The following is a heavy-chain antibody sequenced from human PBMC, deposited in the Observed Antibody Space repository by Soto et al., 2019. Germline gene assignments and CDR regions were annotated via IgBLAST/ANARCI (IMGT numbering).Heavy chain of an antibody. J-gene: IGHJ6*02. CDR3: ARHDAVPRLQNGMGV. D-gene: IGHD2-15*01. CDR2: IYATGTT. Sequence: PSETLSLTCTVSGASISGFYWSWIRKSAGKGLEWIGRIYATGTTDYNPSLKSRVMMSVDTSKNQFSLKLSSVTAADTAVYYCARHDAVPRLQNGMGVWGQGTTVTVSS. CDR1: GASISGFY. V-gene: IGHV4-4*07.